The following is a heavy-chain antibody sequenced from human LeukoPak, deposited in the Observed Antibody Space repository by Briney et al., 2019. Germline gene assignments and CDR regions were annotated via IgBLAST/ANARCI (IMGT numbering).Heavy chain of an antibody. CDR2: IYYSGST. Sequence: SETLSLTCTVSGGSISSSSYYWGWIRQPPGKGLEWIGSIYYSGSTYYNPSLKSRVTISVDTSKNQFSLKLSSVTAADTAVYYCASSVPAANYYYCYGMDVWGQGTTVTVSS. CDR3: ASSVPAANYYYCYGMDV. D-gene: IGHD2-2*01. V-gene: IGHV4-39*01. CDR1: GGSISSSSYY. J-gene: IGHJ6*02.